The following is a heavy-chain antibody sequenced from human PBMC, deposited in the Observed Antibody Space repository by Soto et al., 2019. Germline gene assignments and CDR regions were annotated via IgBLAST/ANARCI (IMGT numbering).Heavy chain of an antibody. V-gene: IGHV3-43D*04. CDR3: AKGATVTTHYQYYGMDV. D-gene: IGHD4-17*01. Sequence: HPGGSLRLSCAASGFTFSSYAMSWVRQAPGKGLEWVSLVNWDGDTTFYADSVKGRFIISRANSKNSVYLQMNSLRSEDSAMYYCAKGATVTTHYQYYGMDVWGQGTTVTVSS. CDR2: VNWDGDTT. J-gene: IGHJ6*02. CDR1: GFTFSSYA.